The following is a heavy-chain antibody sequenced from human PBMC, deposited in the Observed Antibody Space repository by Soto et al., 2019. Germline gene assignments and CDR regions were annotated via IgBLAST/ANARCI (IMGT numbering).Heavy chain of an antibody. CDR1: GGTFSSYA. CDR2: IIPIFGTA. Sequence: QVQLVQSGAEVKKPGSSVKVSCKASGGTFSSYAISWVRQAPGQGLEWMGGIIPIFGTANYAQKFQGRVTITADESTSTADRELSSLRSEDTAVDYCARADFWRSYYYYGMDVWGQGTTVTVSS. CDR3: ARADFWRSYYYYGMDV. J-gene: IGHJ6*02. V-gene: IGHV1-69*01. D-gene: IGHD3-3*01.